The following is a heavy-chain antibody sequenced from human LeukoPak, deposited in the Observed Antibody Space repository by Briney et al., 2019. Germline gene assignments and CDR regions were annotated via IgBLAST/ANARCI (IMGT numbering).Heavy chain of an antibody. Sequence: ETLSLTCTVSGGSISSGSYYWGWVRQAPGKGLEWVSSISYTSNNIYYADSVKGRFTISRDNAKNSLYLQMNSLRAEDTATYYCARGLCGGDCYSDWGQGTLVTVSS. V-gene: IGHV3-21*01. CDR2: ISYTSNNI. CDR3: ARGLCGGDCYSD. CDR1: GGSISSGSYY. J-gene: IGHJ4*02. D-gene: IGHD2-21*02.